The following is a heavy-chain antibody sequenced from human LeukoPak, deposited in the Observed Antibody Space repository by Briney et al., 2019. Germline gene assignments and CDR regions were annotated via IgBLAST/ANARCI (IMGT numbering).Heavy chain of an antibody. CDR3: AGGYCSSNSCRSFDY. V-gene: IGHV1-69*06. J-gene: IGHJ4*02. CDR2: IIPIFCTA. CDR1: GFTFSRYW. D-gene: IGHD2-2*01. Sequence: SCAATGFTFSRYWMSWGRQAPGQGLEWMGGIIPIFCTANYAQKFHGRVTITADKPTITADKELSRRGPDDSARYCCAGGYCSSNSCRSFDYWGQGTPVTVSS.